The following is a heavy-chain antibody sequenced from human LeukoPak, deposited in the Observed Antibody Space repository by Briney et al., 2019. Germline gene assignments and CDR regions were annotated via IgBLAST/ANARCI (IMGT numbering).Heavy chain of an antibody. Sequence: SVKVSFTASGYTFTGYYMHWVRQAPGQGLEWMGWINPNSGGTNYAQKFQGWVTMTRDTSISTAYMELSRLRSDDTAVYYCATSQGVVVPFDYWGQGTLVTVSS. CDR1: GYTFTGYY. V-gene: IGHV1-2*04. J-gene: IGHJ4*02. CDR2: INPNSGGT. D-gene: IGHD2-15*01. CDR3: ATSQGVVVPFDY.